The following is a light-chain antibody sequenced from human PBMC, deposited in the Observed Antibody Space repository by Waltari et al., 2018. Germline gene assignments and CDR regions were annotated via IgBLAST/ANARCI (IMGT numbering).Light chain of an antibody. CDR1: SSDVGGYNF. J-gene: IGLJ3*02. CDR3: SSYAGSNNWV. V-gene: IGLV2-8*01. CDR2: EVS. Sequence: QSALTPPPSASGSPGQSVTISCTGTSSDVGGYNFVSWYQQHPGKAPKLMIYEVSKRLSGVPDRFSGSKSGNTASLTVSGLQAEDEADYYCSSYAGSNNWVFGGGTKLTVL.